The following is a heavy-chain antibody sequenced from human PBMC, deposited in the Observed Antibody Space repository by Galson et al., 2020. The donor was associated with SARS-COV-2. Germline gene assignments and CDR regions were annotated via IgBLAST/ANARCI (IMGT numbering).Heavy chain of an antibody. J-gene: IGHJ4*02. Sequence: SGPTLVKPTQTLTLTCTFSGFSLSTSGVGVGWIRQPPGKALEWLALIYWDDDKRYSPSLKSRLTITKYTSKNQVVLTMTNMDPVDTATYYCARHRITMIVDYWGQGTLVTVSS. CDR1: GFSLSTSGVG. CDR3: ARHRITMIVDY. D-gene: IGHD3-22*01. V-gene: IGHV2-5*02. CDR2: IYWDDDK.